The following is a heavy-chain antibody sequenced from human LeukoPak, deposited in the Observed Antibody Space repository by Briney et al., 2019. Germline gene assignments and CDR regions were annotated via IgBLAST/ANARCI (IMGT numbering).Heavy chain of an antibody. CDR2: MNPNSGNT. CDR1: GYTFTSYD. V-gene: IGHV1-8*03. CDR3: ASSTIFGVGFAFDI. D-gene: IGHD3-3*01. J-gene: IGHJ3*02. Sequence: ASVKVSCKASGYTFTSYDINWVRQATGQGLEWMGWMNPNSGNTGYAQKFQGRVTITRNTSISTAYMELSSLRSEDTAVYYCASSTIFGVGFAFDIWGQGTMVTVSS.